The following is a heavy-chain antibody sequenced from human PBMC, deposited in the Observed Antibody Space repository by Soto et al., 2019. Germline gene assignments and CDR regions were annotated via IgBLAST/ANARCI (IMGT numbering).Heavy chain of an antibody. J-gene: IGHJ5*02. CDR3: AGDSRRSGYRWYNRFDP. V-gene: IGHV1-18*01. CDR1: GYTFTSYG. D-gene: IGHD5-12*01. CDR2: ISAYNGNT. Sequence: QVQLVQSGAEVKKPGASVKVSCKASGYTFTSYGISWVRQAPGQGLEWMGWISAYNGNTNYAQKLQGRVTMTTDTPTSIAYMVGRSLTSADTPVYYWAGDSRRSGYRWYNRFDPWGQGNLVTDSS.